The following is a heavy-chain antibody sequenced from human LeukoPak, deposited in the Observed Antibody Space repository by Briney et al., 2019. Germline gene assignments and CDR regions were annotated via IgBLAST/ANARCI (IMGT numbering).Heavy chain of an antibody. CDR3: AKNGDYEDYYYYYMDV. CDR1: GFTFIGYG. D-gene: IGHD4-17*01. Sequence: GGSLRLSCAASGFTFIGYGMNWVRQAPGKGLEWVSHISGSGGRTYYGDSVKGRFTISRDNSKNTLFLQMNSLRAEDTAVYYCAKNGDYEDYYYYYMDVWGKGTTVTISS. J-gene: IGHJ6*03. CDR2: ISGSGGRT. V-gene: IGHV3-23*01.